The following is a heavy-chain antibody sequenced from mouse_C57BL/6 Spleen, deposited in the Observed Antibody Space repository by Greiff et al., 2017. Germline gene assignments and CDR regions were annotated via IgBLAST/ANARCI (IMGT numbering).Heavy chain of an antibody. V-gene: IGHV5-9-1*02. J-gene: IGHJ4*01. CDR1: GFTFSSYA. CDR3: TREILYYSKGGAMDY. CDR2: ISSGGDYI. Sequence: EVQRVESGEGLVKPGGSLKLSCAASGFTFSSYAMSWVRQTPEKRLEWVAYISSGGDYIYYADTVKGRFTISRDNARNTLYLQMSSLKSEDTAMYYCTREILYYSKGGAMDYWGQGTSVTVSS. D-gene: IGHD2-5*01.